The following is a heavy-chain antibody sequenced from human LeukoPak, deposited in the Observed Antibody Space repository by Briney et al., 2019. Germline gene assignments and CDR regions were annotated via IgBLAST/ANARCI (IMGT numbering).Heavy chain of an antibody. CDR2: IYYSGST. D-gene: IGHD3-3*01. CDR1: GGSFSGYY. CDR3: ARLPNYDFWSGYTDGDWFDP. Sequence: PSETLSLTCAVYGGSFSGYYWSWIRQPPGKGLEWIGSIYYSGSTYYNPSLKSRVTISVDTSKNQFSLKLSSVTAADTAVYYCARLPNYDFWSGYTDGDWFDPWGQGTLVTVSS. J-gene: IGHJ5*02. V-gene: IGHV4-34*01.